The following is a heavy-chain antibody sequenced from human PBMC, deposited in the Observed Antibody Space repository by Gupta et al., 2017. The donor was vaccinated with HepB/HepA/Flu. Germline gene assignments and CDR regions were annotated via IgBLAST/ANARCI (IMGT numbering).Heavy chain of an antibody. CDR3: TRHADYGHY. V-gene: IGHV3-73*01. Sequence: EVPLVDSGGDLVQPGGCLNRSCAASGFPFSGSTMHWVRQASGKGLEWLGHIRTIADNYATAYTASVRGRFTLSRDDSKQTVYLQMSSLRTEDTAVYYCTRHADYGHYWGQGALVTVSS. CDR2: IRTIADNYAT. J-gene: IGHJ4*02. CDR1: GFPFSGST. D-gene: IGHD4-17*01.